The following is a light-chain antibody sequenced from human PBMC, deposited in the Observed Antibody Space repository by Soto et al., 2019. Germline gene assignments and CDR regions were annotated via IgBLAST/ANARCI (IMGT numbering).Light chain of an antibody. J-gene: IGKJ4*01. CDR3: QQRSNWPLT. V-gene: IGKV3-11*01. CDR2: DAS. Sequence: EIVLTQSPATLSSSPGERATLSCRASQSVSSSLVWYQHKPGQAPRLLIYDASNRATGIPARFSGSGSGTDFTLTISSPEPEDFAVYYCQQRSNWPLTFGGGTKVEIK. CDR1: QSVSSS.